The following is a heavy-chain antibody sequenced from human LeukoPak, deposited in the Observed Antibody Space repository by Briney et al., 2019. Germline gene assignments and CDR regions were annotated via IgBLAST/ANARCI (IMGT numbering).Heavy chain of an antibody. CDR1: GFLFTKYD. CDR2: IDRDGVT. D-gene: IGHD4-17*01. Sequence: GGSLRLSCAASGFLFTKYDMHWVRQVTGKGLERVSGIDRDGVTYYSGSVRGRFTTSRDNAKNSLDLQMNTLRAGDTGVYYCARENLEYGDYAIDYWGQGILVIVSS. J-gene: IGHJ4*02. V-gene: IGHV3-13*01. CDR3: ARENLEYGDYAIDY.